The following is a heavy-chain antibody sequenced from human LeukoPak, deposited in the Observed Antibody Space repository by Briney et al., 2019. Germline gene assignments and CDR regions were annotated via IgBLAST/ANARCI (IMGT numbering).Heavy chain of an antibody. J-gene: IGHJ6*03. CDR2: IIPIFGTA. CDR3: AGASEMATTPPYYYYMDV. V-gene: IGHV1-69*06. Sequence: GASVKVSCKASGYSFTSFGMNWVRQAPGQGLEWMGGIIPIFGTANYAQKFQGRVTITADKSTSTAYMELSSLRSEDTAVYYCAGASEMATTPPYYYYMDVWGKGTTVTVSS. CDR1: GYSFTSFG. D-gene: IGHD5-24*01.